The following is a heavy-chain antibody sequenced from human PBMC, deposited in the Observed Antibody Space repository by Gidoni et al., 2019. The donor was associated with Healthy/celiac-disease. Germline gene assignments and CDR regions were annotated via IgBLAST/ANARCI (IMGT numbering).Heavy chain of an antibody. CDR1: GFTFSSYG. Sequence: QVQLVESGGGVVQPGRSLRLSCAASGFTFSSYGMHWVRQAPGKGLEWVAVISYDGSNKYYADSVKGRFTISRDNSKNTLYLQMNSLRAEDTAVYYCAKDGLTTYYDFWSGYSYPDYWGQGTLVTVSS. J-gene: IGHJ4*02. V-gene: IGHV3-30*18. D-gene: IGHD3-3*01. CDR3: AKDGLTTYYDFWSGYSYPDY. CDR2: ISYDGSNK.